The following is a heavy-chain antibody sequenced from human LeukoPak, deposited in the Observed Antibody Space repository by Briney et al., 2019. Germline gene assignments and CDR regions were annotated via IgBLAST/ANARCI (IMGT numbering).Heavy chain of an antibody. D-gene: IGHD3-10*01. J-gene: IGHJ6*02. CDR3: ARDRGGGGGMDV. V-gene: IGHV4-59*01. CDR1: GVSISSYY. CDR2: IYFSGST. Sequence: SETLSLTCTVSGVSISSYYCSWIRQPPGKGLEWIGYIYFSGSTNYNPSLKSRVTISVDTSKNQFSLKLSSVTAAATPVYYCARDRGGGGGMDVWGQGTTVTVSS.